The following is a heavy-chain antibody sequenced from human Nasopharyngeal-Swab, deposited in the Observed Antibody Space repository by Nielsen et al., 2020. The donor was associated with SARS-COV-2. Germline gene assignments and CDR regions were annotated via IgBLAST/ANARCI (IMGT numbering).Heavy chain of an antibody. J-gene: IGHJ4*02. V-gene: IGHV3-15*01. D-gene: IGHD3-22*01. CDR3: TTADYYDSSGYYLSFDY. CDR2: IKSKTDGGTT. CDR1: GFTFSNAW. Sequence: GGSLRLSCAASGFTFSNAWMSWVRQAPGKGLEWVGRIKSKTDGGTTDYAAPVKGRFTISRDDSKNTLYLQMNSLKTEDTAVYYCTTADYYDSSGYYLSFDYWGQGTLSPSPQ.